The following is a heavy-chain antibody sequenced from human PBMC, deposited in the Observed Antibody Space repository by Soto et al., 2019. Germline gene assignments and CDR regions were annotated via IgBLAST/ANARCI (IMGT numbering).Heavy chain of an antibody. CDR2: IYHSGNT. D-gene: IGHD3-10*01. V-gene: IGHV4-4*02. J-gene: IGHJ4*02. CDR3: ARRWGEGRVDY. Sequence: QVQLQESGPGLVKPSGTLSLTCAVSGGSINSSNWWSWVRQPPGKGLEWIGEIYHSGNTNYNPSLKSRVTMAVDKSRNQFPLKLSSVTAADTAVYYCARRWGEGRVDYWGQGTLVTVSS. CDR1: GGSINSSNW.